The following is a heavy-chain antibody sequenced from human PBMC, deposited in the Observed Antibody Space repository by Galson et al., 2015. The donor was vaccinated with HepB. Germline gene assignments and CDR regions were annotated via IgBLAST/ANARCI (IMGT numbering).Heavy chain of an antibody. D-gene: IGHD2-8*01. V-gene: IGHV5-51*03. J-gene: IGHJ3*02. Sequence: QSGAEVKKPGESLKISCKGSGYSFANYWIGWVRQMPGKGLEWVGIIYPGDSDTRYSPSFQGQVTISADESISTSYLQWSSLKASDTAMYYCAREINGPTDDAFDIGGQGTMVTVSS. CDR2: IYPGDSDT. CDR1: GYSFANYW. CDR3: AREINGPTDDAFDI.